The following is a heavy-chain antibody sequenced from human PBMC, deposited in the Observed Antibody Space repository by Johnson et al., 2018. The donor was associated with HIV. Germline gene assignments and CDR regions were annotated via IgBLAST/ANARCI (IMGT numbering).Heavy chain of an antibody. CDR1: GFTFSSYA. Sequence: QVQLVESGGGVVQPGRSLRLSCAASGFTFSSYAMHWVRQAPAKGLEWVAFIHYDGNNKYYADSVKGRFTISRDNSKNTLYLQMNSLRAEDTAVYYCAKDLSSGWYHAFDIWGQGTMVTVSS. D-gene: IGHD6-19*01. V-gene: IGHV3-30*02. CDR3: AKDLSSGWYHAFDI. J-gene: IGHJ3*02. CDR2: IHYDGNNK.